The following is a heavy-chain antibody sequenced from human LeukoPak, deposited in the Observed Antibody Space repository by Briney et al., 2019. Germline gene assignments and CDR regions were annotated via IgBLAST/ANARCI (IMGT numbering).Heavy chain of an antibody. CDR3: ASGAVGATYYYYYYMDV. CDR1: GGSISSYY. Sequence: SETLSLTCTVSGGSISSYYWSWIRQPAGKGLEWIGRIYTSGSTNYNPSLKSRVTMSVDTSKNQFSLKLSSVTAADTAVYYCASGAVGATYYYYYYMDVWGKGTTVIVSS. D-gene: IGHD1-26*01. CDR2: IYTSGST. V-gene: IGHV4-4*07. J-gene: IGHJ6*03.